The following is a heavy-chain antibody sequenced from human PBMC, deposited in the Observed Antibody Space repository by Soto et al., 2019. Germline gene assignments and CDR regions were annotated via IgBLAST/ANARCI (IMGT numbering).Heavy chain of an antibody. CDR2: INHSGST. CDR1: GGSFSGYY. V-gene: IGHV4-34*01. Sequence: QVQLQQWGAGLLKPSETLSLTCAVYGGSFSGYYWSWIRQHPGKGLEWIGEINHSGSTNYNPSLNSRVTISVETSKNPFSLKLSSVTAADTAVYYCGVGMIPYWGQVNLVTVSS. J-gene: IGHJ4*02. CDR3: GVGMIPY. D-gene: IGHD3-22*01.